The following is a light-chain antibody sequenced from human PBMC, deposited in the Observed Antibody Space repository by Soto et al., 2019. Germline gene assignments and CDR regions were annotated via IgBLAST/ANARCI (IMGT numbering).Light chain of an antibody. CDR3: RSYTSSSTLV. CDR2: EVS. CDR1: SSDVGGYNY. V-gene: IGLV2-14*01. J-gene: IGLJ1*01. Sequence: QSVLTQPASVSGSPGQSITISCTGTSSDVGGYNYVSWYQQPPGKAPKLMIYEVSNRPSGVANRFSGSKSGNTASLTISGLQAEDEDDYYCRSYTSSSTLVFGTGTKLTVL.